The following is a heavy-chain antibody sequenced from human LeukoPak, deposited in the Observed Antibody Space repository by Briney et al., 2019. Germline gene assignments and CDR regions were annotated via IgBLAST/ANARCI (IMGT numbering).Heavy chain of an antibody. V-gene: IGHV3-11*03. Sequence: PGGSLRLSCAASGFTFSDYYMSWIRQAPGKGLEWVSYISSSSSYTNYADSVKGRFTISRDNAKNSLYLQMNSLRAEGTAVYYCARPGYCSSTSCYWGFDYWGQGTLVTVSP. CDR1: GFTFSDYY. J-gene: IGHJ4*02. CDR2: ISSSSSYT. CDR3: ARPGYCSSTSCYWGFDY. D-gene: IGHD2-2*01.